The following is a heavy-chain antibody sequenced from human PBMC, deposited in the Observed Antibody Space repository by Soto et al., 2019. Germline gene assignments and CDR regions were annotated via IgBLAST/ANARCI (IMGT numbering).Heavy chain of an antibody. Sequence: PGGSLRLSCAASGFTVSSYAMSLVRQAPGKGLEWVSAISGSGGSTYYADSVKGRFTISRDNSKNTLYLQMNSLRAEDTAVYYCAKEGEHSSGWANFDYWGQGTLVTVSS. D-gene: IGHD6-19*01. V-gene: IGHV3-23*01. CDR1: GFTVSSYA. J-gene: IGHJ4*02. CDR3: AKEGEHSSGWANFDY. CDR2: ISGSGGST.